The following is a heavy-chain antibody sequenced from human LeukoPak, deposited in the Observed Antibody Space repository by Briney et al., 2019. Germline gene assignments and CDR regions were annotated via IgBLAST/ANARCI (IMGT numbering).Heavy chain of an antibody. Sequence: MSSQTLSLTCTVSGVSISSGGYYWSWIRQHPGKGLEWIGNIYYSGITYYNPSLKSRVTISVDTSKNQFSLKLSSVTAADTAVYYCARESLYCSSTSCPPEVWGKGTTVIVSS. V-gene: IGHV4-31*03. CDR3: ARESLYCSSTSCPPEV. CDR2: IYYSGIT. D-gene: IGHD2-2*01. CDR1: GVSISSGGYY. J-gene: IGHJ6*04.